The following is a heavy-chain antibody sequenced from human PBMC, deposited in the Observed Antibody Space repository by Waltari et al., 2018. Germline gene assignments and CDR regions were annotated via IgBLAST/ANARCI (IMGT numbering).Heavy chain of an antibody. CDR2: IYYSGST. CDR1: GGSISSYY. Sequence: QVQLQESGPGLVKPSETLSLTCTVSGGSISSYYWSWIRQPPGKGLEWIGYIYYSGSTNYNPSLKSRVTRSVDTSKNQFALKLSSVTAADTAVYYCARDGSMVRGVPNAFDIWGQGTMVTVSS. V-gene: IGHV4-59*01. CDR3: ARDGSMVRGVPNAFDI. J-gene: IGHJ3*02. D-gene: IGHD3-10*01.